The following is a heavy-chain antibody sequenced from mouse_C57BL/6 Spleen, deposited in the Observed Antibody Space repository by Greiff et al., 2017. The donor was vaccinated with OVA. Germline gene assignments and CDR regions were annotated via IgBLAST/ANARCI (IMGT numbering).Heavy chain of an antibody. CDR2: IDPETGGT. CDR1: GYTFTDYE. CDR3: TRSGRPRRGGRFDY. J-gene: IGHJ2*01. D-gene: IGHD2-12*01. V-gene: IGHV1-15*01. Sequence: VQLQESGAELVRPGASVTLSCKASGYTFTDYEMHWVKQTPVHGLEWIGAIDPETGGTAYNQKFKGKAILTADKSSSTAYMELRSLTSEDSAVYYCTRSGRPRRGGRFDYWGQGTTLTVSS.